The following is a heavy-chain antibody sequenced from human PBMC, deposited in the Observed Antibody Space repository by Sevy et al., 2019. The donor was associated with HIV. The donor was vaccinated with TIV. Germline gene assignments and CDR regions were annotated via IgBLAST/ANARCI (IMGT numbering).Heavy chain of an antibody. CDR2: ISSSGSTI. Sequence: GGSLRLSCAASGFTFSSYEMNWVRQAPGKGLEWVSYISSSGSTIYYADSVKGRFTMSRANAKNSLYLQMNSLRAEDTAVYYCARVADGYNQFDYWGQGTLVTVSS. CDR3: ARVADGYNQFDY. D-gene: IGHD5-12*01. CDR1: GFTFSSYE. V-gene: IGHV3-48*03. J-gene: IGHJ4*02.